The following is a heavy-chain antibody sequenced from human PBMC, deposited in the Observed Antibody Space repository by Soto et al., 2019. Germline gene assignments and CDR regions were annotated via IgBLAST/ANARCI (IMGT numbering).Heavy chain of an antibody. CDR3: ARGREWLPSRPPQRHFDY. CDR2: IIPIFGTA. D-gene: IGHD5-12*01. CDR1: GGTFSSYA. V-gene: IGHV1-69*12. J-gene: IGHJ4*02. Sequence: QVQLVQSGAEVKKPGSSVKVSCKASGGTFSSYAISWVRQAPGQGLEWMGGIIPIFGTANYAQKFQGRVTITADESTSTAYMELSSLRSEDTAVYYCARGREWLPSRPPQRHFDYWGQGTLVTVSS.